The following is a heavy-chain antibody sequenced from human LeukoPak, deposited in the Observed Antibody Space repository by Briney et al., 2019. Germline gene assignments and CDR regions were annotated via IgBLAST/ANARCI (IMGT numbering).Heavy chain of an antibody. D-gene: IGHD2-2*01. CDR3: AKDALLYSTSPFDY. CDR1: GFTFTTYG. Sequence: GGSLRLSCAASGFTFTTYGMPWVRQAPGKGLEWMAVISNDGTTQNHVESVKGRFTISRDNSRNTVYLQMNSLRTEDTALYYCAKDALLYSTSPFDYWGQGTLVTVSS. J-gene: IGHJ4*02. CDR2: ISNDGTTQ. V-gene: IGHV3-30*18.